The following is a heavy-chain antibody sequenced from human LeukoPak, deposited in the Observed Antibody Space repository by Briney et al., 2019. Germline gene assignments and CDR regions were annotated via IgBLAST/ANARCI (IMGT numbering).Heavy chain of an antibody. CDR3: ARTEDYVWGNSRYGVFDI. J-gene: IGHJ3*02. CDR2: IIPILGIA. CDR1: GGTFSSYA. D-gene: IGHD3-16*02. Sequence: GASVKVSCKASGGTFSSYAISWVRQAPGQGLEWMGRIIPILGIANYAQKFQGRVKITADKSTTTAYVEMSSLRSEDTAVYYCARTEDYVWGNSRYGVFDIWGQGTMVTVS. V-gene: IGHV1-69*04.